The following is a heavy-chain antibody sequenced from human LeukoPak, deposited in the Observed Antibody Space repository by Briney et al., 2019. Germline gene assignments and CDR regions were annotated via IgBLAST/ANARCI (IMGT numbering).Heavy chain of an antibody. CDR3: SKVRYCDWLSPFSWFDP. Sequence: GGSLTLSCAASRFPFNSYAMRWVRQAPGKGLEWVIDISGSGGRTYYADSVKGRFTISRDNSKNTLYLQMNSLRAEDTAVYYCSKVRYCDWLSPFSWFDPWGQGTLVTVSS. J-gene: IGHJ5*02. CDR2: ISGSGGRT. D-gene: IGHD3-9*01. CDR1: RFPFNSYA. V-gene: IGHV3-23*01.